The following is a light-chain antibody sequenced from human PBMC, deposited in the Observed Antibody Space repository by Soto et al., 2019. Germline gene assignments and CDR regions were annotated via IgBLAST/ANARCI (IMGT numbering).Light chain of an antibody. Sequence: DIQMTQSPSSLSASVGDRITITCRSSQGISNYVAWYQQKPGKVPKLLIYAASTLQSGVPSRFSGSGSGTDFTLTISSLQPEDVATYYCQKYNSAPWTFGQGTKVEIK. CDR1: QGISNY. V-gene: IGKV1-27*01. J-gene: IGKJ1*01. CDR3: QKYNSAPWT. CDR2: AAS.